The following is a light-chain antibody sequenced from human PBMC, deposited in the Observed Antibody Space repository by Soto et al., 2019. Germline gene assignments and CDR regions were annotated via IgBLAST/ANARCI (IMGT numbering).Light chain of an antibody. J-gene: IGKJ5*01. Sequence: DIQVTRSPVTLSASVGYRVAITCRASQSLRGWLAWYQQRPGKAPKALIYDASTLANGVPSRFNGSGSGTESTLTISSLQHDDFATYYCQQYMTSSTFGQGTRLEIK. CDR3: QQYMTSST. CDR2: DAS. V-gene: IGKV1-5*01. CDR1: QSLRGW.